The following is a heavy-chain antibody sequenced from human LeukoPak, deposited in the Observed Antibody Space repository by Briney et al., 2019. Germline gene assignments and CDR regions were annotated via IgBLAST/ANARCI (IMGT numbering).Heavy chain of an antibody. Sequence: GGSLRLSCAASGFTFSTYWMSWVRQAPGKGLEWVANIKQGGTEKHYVDSVKGRFTISRDNSRNTLNLQMNSLRVEDTAVYYCAREYRGWYFDHWGQGTLVTVSS. CDR3: AREYRGWYFDH. V-gene: IGHV3-7*01. CDR1: GFTFSTYW. J-gene: IGHJ4*02. D-gene: IGHD1-1*01. CDR2: IKQGGTEK.